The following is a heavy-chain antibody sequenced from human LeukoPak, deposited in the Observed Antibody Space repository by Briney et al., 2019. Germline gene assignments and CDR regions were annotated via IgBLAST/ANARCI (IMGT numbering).Heavy chain of an antibody. D-gene: IGHD6-13*01. V-gene: IGHV3-23*01. Sequence: PGGSLRLSCAASGFTFSSYAMSWVRQAPGKGLEWVSAISGSGGSTYYADSVKGRFTISRDNSKNTLYLQINSLRAEDTAVYYCAKDFSVSSWFRMDVWGQGTTVTVSS. CDR2: ISGSGGST. CDR3: AKDFSVSSWFRMDV. CDR1: GFTFSSYA. J-gene: IGHJ6*02.